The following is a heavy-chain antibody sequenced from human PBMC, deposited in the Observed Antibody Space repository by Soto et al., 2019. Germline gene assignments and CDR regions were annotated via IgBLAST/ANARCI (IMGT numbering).Heavy chain of an antibody. CDR3: ARSDGRY. CDR2: IYYSGST. CDR1: GASITTYY. J-gene: IGHJ4*02. V-gene: IGHV4-59*01. Sequence: SETLSLTCTVSGASITTYYWSWIRQPPGKGLEWIGYIYYSGSTNYNPSPKSRVTISVDTSKNQFSLKLSSVTAADTAVYYCARSDGRYWGQGTLVTVSS.